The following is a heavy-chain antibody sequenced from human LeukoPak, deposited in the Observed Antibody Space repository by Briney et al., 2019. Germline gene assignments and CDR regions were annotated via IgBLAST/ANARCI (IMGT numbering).Heavy chain of an antibody. V-gene: IGHV1-2*02. CDR2: INPNSGGT. J-gene: IGHJ4*02. CDR1: GYTFTGYY. Sequence: EASVKVSCKASGYTFTGYYMHWVRQAPGQGLEWMGWINPNSGGTNYAQKFQGRVTMTRDTSISTAYMELSRLRSDDTAVYYCARAFYDILTGYYWLFDYWGQGTLVTVSS. CDR3: ARAFYDILTGYYWLFDY. D-gene: IGHD3-9*01.